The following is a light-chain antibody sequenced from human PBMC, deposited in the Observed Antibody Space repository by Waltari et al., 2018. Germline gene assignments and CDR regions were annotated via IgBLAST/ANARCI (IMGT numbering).Light chain of an antibody. CDR1: QSLLRSTGYNF. Sequence: DIVMTQSPLSLSVTPGEPASISCRSSQSLLRSTGYNFLDCYLQKPGQPPQLLLSLGSDRASGVPDRFSGSGTGTDFTLKISRVEAEDVGIYYCMQALHTPTTFGPGTKVDIK. CDR3: MQALHTPTT. CDR2: LGS. J-gene: IGKJ3*01. V-gene: IGKV2-28*01.